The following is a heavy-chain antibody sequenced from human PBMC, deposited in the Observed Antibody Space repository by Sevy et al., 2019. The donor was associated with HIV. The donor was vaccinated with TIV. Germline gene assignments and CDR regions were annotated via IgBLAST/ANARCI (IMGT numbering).Heavy chain of an antibody. J-gene: IGHJ6*02. D-gene: IGHD3-3*01. CDR3: ARRPDFGVVIPTGVMDV. CDR1: GFTFSTYA. Sequence: GGSLRLSCAASGFTFSTYAMTWVRQAPGKGLQWVSVIGGSGGSTYYADSVKGRFTISRDNSKNTMYLQMNSLRAEDTAVYYCARRPDFGVVIPTGVMDVWGQGTTVTVS. V-gene: IGHV3-23*01. CDR2: IGGSGGST.